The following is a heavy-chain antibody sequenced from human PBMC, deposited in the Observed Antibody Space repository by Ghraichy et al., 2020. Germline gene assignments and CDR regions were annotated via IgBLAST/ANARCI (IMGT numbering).Heavy chain of an antibody. D-gene: IGHD3-3*02. V-gene: IGHV3-23*01. Sequence: GGSLRLSCAASGFNFRDSAISWVRQAPGKGLEWVCGISGSTTSTNDGDSVKGRFTISRDNANNTVHLQMDSLREDDTGVYYCAKGLAAFSTAWHDYWGPGTVVTVSS. CDR2: ISGSTTST. J-gene: IGHJ4*02. CDR1: GFNFRDSA. CDR3: AKGLAAFSTAWHDY.